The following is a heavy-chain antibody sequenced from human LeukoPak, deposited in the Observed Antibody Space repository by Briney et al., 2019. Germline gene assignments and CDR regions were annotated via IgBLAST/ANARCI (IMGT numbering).Heavy chain of an antibody. J-gene: IGHJ4*02. CDR1: GFSFSNSY. Sequence: GGSLRLSCVVSGFSFSNSYMTWIRQTPGKGLESLAYISGSGSDIYYADSVKGRFTISRDNAKNSLYLQMNSLRAEDTAVYYCARDQTAGDLDYWGQGTLVTVSS. CDR3: ARDQTAGDLDY. CDR2: ISGSGSDI. V-gene: IGHV3-11*04. D-gene: IGHD3-16*01.